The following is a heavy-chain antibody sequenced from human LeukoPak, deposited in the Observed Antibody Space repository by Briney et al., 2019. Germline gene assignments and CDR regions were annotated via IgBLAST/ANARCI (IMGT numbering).Heavy chain of an antibody. CDR3: AKGVNSVSSGWWFFDY. CDR1: GFTFSSYA. D-gene: IGHD6-19*01. J-gene: IGHJ4*02. V-gene: IGHV3-23*01. CDR2: ISGSGGST. Sequence: GGSLRLSCAASGFTFSSYAMSWVRQAPGKGLEWVSTISGSGGSTYYTDSVKGRFTISRDNSKNTLYLQMNSLRAEDTAVYYCAKGVNSVSSGWWFFDYWGQGTLVTVSS.